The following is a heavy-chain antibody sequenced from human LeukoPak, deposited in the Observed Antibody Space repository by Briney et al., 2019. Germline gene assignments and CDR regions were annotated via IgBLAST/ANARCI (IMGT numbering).Heavy chain of an antibody. CDR2: TNHSGST. D-gene: IGHD6-13*01. J-gene: IGHJ5*02. Sequence: SETLSLTCAVYGGSFSGYYWSWIRQPPGKGLEWIGETNHSGSTNYNPSLKSRVTISVDTSKNQFSLKLSSVTAADTAVYYCARVGKRQQLVLSWFDPWGQGTLVTVSS. CDR1: GGSFSGYY. CDR3: ARVGKRQQLVLSWFDP. V-gene: IGHV4-34*01.